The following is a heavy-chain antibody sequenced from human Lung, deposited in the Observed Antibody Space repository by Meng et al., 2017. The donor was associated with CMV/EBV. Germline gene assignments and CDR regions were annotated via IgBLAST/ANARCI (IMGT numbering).Heavy chain of an antibody. CDR2: IIPIFGTA. CDR3: ARVEMGMVVSAC. Sequence: SVKVSCKASGGTFSSSAISWVRQAHGEGLEWMGGIIPIFGTANDAQKFQGRVTITTDEYTSTAYMELSSLRSEDTAVYYCARVEMGMVVSACWGQGTLVTVSS. J-gene: IGHJ4*02. CDR1: GGTFSSSA. D-gene: IGHD2-15*01. V-gene: IGHV1-69*05.